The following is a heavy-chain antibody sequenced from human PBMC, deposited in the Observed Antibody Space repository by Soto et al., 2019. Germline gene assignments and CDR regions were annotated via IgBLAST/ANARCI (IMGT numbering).Heavy chain of an antibody. CDR3: ARGRLTY. J-gene: IGHJ4*02. Sequence: EVQLLESGGGLVHPGWSLRLSCAASGFTFSAYDMSWVRQAPGKGLEWVSGISGSGGSTYYADSVKGRFTISRDNSKNTLFLQMNSLRAEETAVYYCARGRLTYWGQGTLVTVSS. D-gene: IGHD2-21*02. CDR2: ISGSGGST. V-gene: IGHV3-23*01. CDR1: GFTFSAYD.